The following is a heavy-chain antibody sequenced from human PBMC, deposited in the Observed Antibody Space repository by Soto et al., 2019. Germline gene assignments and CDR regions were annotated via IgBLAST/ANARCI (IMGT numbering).Heavy chain of an antibody. CDR2: ISYDGSNK. Sequence: GGSLRLSCAASGFTFSSYAMHWVRQAPGKGLEWVAVISYDGSNKYYADSVKGRFTISRDNSKNTLYLQMNSLRAEDTAVYYCARAYDSSGYPPAYWGQGTLVTGSS. V-gene: IGHV3-30-3*01. J-gene: IGHJ4*02. CDR1: GFTFSSYA. D-gene: IGHD3-22*01. CDR3: ARAYDSSGYPPAY.